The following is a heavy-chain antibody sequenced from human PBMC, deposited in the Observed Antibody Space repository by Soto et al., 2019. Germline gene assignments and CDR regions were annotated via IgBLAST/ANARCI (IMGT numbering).Heavy chain of an antibody. J-gene: IGHJ4*02. Sequence: QVQLVQSGAEVKKPGSSVKVSCKAYVGTVSSYSINWVRQAHGQGLEWMGEIIPIFGTANYAQKFQGRVTITADESTSTAYMELSSLRSEDKAVYYCARDGGRHSGGIDYWGQGTLVTVSS. V-gene: IGHV1-69*01. D-gene: IGHD1-26*01. CDR2: IIPIFGTA. CDR3: ARDGGRHSGGIDY. CDR1: VGTVSSYS.